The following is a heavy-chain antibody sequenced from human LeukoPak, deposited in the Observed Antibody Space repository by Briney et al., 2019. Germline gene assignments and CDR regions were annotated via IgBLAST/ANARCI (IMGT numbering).Heavy chain of an antibody. D-gene: IGHD6-6*01. CDR1: GGSISSSNYY. J-gene: IGHJ1*01. Sequence: SQTLSLTCTVSGGSISSSNYYWSWIRQHPGKGLEWIGYIYHSGSTNYNPSLQSRVTISVDTSKNQFSLDLNSVTAADTAVYYCARGGAARLHFQNWGQGTLVTVSS. CDR2: IYHSGST. V-gene: IGHV4-31*03. CDR3: ARGGAARLHFQN.